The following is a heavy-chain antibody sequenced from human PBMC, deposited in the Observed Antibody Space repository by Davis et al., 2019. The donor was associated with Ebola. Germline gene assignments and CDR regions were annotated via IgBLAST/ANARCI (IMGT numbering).Heavy chain of an antibody. CDR3: TRDQGPSITIFGVDGYYFDY. Sequence: GGSLRLSCAASGFTFSSYGMHCVRQAPGKVLVWVAPISVSGGSTYYADSVKGRFTISRDNSKNTLYLQMNSLRAEDTAVYYCTRDQGPSITIFGVDGYYFDYWGQGTLVTVSS. D-gene: IGHD3-3*01. J-gene: IGHJ4*02. CDR1: GFTFSSYG. V-gene: IGHV3-23*01. CDR2: ISVSGGST.